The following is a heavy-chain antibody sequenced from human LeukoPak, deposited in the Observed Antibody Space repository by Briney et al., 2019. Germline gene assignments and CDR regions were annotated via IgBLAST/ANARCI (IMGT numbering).Heavy chain of an antibody. D-gene: IGHD3-10*01. CDR2: ISWNSGSI. CDR3: AKDSYYYGSGSHSSIDY. J-gene: IGHJ4*02. V-gene: IGHV3-9*01. CDR1: GLTFDDFA. Sequence: GRSLSFSGAASGLTFDDFALHWLRQAQGKGLKGVSGISWNSGSIGYADSVKGRFTISRDNAKNSLYLQMNSLRAEDTALYYCAKDSYYYGSGSHSSIDYWGQGTLVTVSS.